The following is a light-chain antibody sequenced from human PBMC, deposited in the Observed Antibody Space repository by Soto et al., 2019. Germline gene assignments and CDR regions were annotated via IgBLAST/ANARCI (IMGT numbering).Light chain of an antibody. J-gene: IGKJ3*01. V-gene: IGKV1-39*01. CDR3: QQSFSALLFT. CDR2: AAS. Sequence: DIQMPQSPSSLSASVGDRVTITCRASQSISRSLNWYQQKPGNAPKLLIYAASSLQSGVPSRFSGGGSGTDFTLTISSLQPEDFATYYCQQSFSALLFTFGPGTTVDIK. CDR1: QSISRS.